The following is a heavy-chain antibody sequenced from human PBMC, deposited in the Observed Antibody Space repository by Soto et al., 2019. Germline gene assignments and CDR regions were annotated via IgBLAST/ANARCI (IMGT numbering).Heavy chain of an antibody. J-gene: IGHJ4*02. Sequence: QVQLVQSGAEVEKPGASVKVSCKASGYTFTSYGISWVRQAPGQGLEWMGWISAYNGNTNYAQKLQGRVTMTTDTSTSTAYMELRSLRSDDTAVYYCARLYSSSDAPHHPTFDYWGQGTLVTVSS. D-gene: IGHD6-6*01. CDR1: GYTFTSYG. V-gene: IGHV1-18*01. CDR2: ISAYNGNT. CDR3: ARLYSSSDAPHHPTFDY.